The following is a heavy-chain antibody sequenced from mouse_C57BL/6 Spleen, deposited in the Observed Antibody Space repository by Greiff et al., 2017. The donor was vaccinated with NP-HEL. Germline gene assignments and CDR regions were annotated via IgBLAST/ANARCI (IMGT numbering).Heavy chain of an antibody. Sequence: VQLQQSGPELVKPGASVKIPCKASGYTFTDYNMDWVKQSHGKSLEWIGDINPNNGGTIYNQKFKGKATLTVDKSSSTAYMELRSLTSEDTAVYYCARSRGYDPFAYWGQGTLVTVSA. CDR2: INPNNGGT. CDR1: GYTFTDYN. J-gene: IGHJ3*01. D-gene: IGHD2-2*01. V-gene: IGHV1-18*01. CDR3: ARSRGYDPFAY.